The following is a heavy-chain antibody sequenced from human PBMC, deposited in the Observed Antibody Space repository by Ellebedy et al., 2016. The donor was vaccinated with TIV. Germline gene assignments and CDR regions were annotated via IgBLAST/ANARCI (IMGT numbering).Heavy chain of an antibody. CDR1: GFTFSNYW. CDR3: ARGGGCGSGDCWAFDY. J-gene: IGHJ4*02. CDR2: INSDGSST. Sequence: GESLKISCAASGFTFSNYWIHWVRQAPGKGLVWVSRINSDGSSTSYADSVKGRFTISRDNAKNTLYLQMNSLRAEDTAVYYWARGGGCGSGDCWAFDYWGQGTLVIVSS. D-gene: IGHD2-21*02. V-gene: IGHV3-74*01.